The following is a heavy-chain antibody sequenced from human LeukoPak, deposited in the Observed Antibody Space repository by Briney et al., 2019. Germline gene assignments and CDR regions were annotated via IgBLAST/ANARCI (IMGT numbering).Heavy chain of an antibody. D-gene: IGHD1-1*01. J-gene: IGHJ6*03. V-gene: IGHV3-30*02. CDR2: IRYDGSNK. CDR3: AKDERAYYYYYMDV. CDR1: GFTFSSYG. Sequence: PGGSLRLSCAASGFTFSSYGMHWVRQAPGKGLEWVAFIRYDGSNKYYADSVKGRFTTSRDNSKNTLYLQMNSLRAEDTAVYYCAKDERAYYYYYMDVWGKGTTVTVSS.